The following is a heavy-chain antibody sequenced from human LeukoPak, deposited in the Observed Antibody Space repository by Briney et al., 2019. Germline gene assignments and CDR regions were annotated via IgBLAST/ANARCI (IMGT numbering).Heavy chain of an antibody. Sequence: PGGSLRLSCAASGFTFSSSAMSWVRQAPGKGLEWVSAISGSGDTTYYADSVKGRFTISRDNSKSTLFLQMDGLRAGDTAVYYFANPGRYDSAGWIFPPSFDYWGQGTLVTVSS. CDR2: ISGSGDTT. D-gene: IGHD3-10*01. J-gene: IGHJ4*01. V-gene: IGHV3-23*01. CDR1: GFTFSSSA. CDR3: ANPGRYDSAGWIFPPSFDY.